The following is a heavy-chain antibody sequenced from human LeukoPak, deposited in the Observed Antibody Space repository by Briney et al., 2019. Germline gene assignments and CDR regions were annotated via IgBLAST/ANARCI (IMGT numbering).Heavy chain of an antibody. CDR2: INSDGGST. Sequence: PGGSLRLSCAASGFTFSSYWMHWVRQAPGKGLEWVSRINSDGGSTTYADSVKGRFTIYRDNAKNTMYLQMSSQRADGSAVYYGGRAGLTGQMAAFDYWGQGALVTVST. J-gene: IGHJ4*02. D-gene: IGHD3-9*01. CDR3: GRAGLTGQMAAFDY. V-gene: IGHV3-74*01. CDR1: GFTFSSYW.